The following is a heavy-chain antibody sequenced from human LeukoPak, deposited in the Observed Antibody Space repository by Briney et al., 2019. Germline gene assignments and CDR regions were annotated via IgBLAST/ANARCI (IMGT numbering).Heavy chain of an antibody. CDR2: ISWNSGSI. Sequence: GGSLRLSCAASGFTFDDYAMHWVRQAPGKGLEWVSGISWNSGSIGYADSVKGRFTISRDNAKNSLYLQMNSLRAEDTALYYCAKGGRRVGATYDAFDIWGQGTMVTVSS. V-gene: IGHV3-9*01. CDR1: GFTFDDYA. J-gene: IGHJ3*02. CDR3: AKGGRRVGATYDAFDI. D-gene: IGHD1-26*01.